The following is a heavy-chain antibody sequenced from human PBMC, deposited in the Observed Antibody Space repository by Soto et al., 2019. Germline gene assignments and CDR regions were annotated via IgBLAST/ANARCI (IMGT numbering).Heavy chain of an antibody. CDR3: ARDSIGENYDYIWGSSPGTFYNWFDP. CDR2: IYYSGST. V-gene: IGHV4-39*07. CDR1: GGSISSSSYY. Sequence: SETLSLTCTVSGGSISSSSYYWGWIRQPPGKGLEWIGSIYYSGSTNYNPSLKSRVTISVDTSKNQFSLKLSSVTAADTAVYYCARDSIGENYDYIWGSSPGTFYNWFDPWGQGTLVTVSS. J-gene: IGHJ5*02. D-gene: IGHD3-16*01.